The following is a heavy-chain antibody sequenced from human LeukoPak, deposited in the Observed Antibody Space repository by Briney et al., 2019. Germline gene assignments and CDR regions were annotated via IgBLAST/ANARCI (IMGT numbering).Heavy chain of an antibody. D-gene: IGHD3-10*01. Sequence: GESLKISCKGSGYSFTSFWIDWVRQMPGKGLEWMGIIYPGDSDTTYSPSFQGQVTISADKSINTAYLQWSSLKASDTAMYYCARPPSYGSGSAPAYWGQGTLVTVSS. V-gene: IGHV5-51*01. CDR2: IYPGDSDT. J-gene: IGHJ4*02. CDR3: ARPPSYGSGSAPAY. CDR1: GYSFTSFW.